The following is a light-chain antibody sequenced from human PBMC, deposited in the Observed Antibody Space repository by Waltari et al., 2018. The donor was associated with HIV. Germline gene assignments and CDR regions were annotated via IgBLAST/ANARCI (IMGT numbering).Light chain of an antibody. CDR1: SSNIGRFY. CDR3: AAWNDNLSGVV. J-gene: IGLJ2*01. V-gene: IGLV1-47*01. CDR2: RNN. Sequence: QSVLSQPPSASGTPGQRVTISCSGSSSNIGRFYEYWYRQVPGTTPQLLIYRNNKRPSGCPDRFAGSKSGTSASLAISGLRSEDEAYYYCAAWNDNLSGVVFGGGTELTVL.